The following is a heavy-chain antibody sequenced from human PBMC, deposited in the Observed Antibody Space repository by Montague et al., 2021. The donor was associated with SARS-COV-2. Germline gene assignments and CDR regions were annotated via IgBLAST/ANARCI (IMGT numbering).Heavy chain of an antibody. CDR2: IYHSGSI. Sequence: SETLSLTCAVSGGSISSSNWWSWVRQPPGKGLEWIGEIYHSGSINYNPSLKSRVTISVDKSKNQFSLKLSSVTAADTAVYYCARRPLGYYYYGMDVWGQGTTVTVSS. V-gene: IGHV4-4*02. J-gene: IGHJ6*02. CDR1: GGSISSSNW. CDR3: ARRPLGYYYYGMDV.